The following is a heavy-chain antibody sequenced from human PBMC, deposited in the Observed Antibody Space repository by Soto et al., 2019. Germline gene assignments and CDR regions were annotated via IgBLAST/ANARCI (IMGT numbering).Heavy chain of an antibody. CDR1: GYSISSGLY. V-gene: IGHV4-38-2*01. J-gene: IGHJ5*02. D-gene: IGHD1-1*01. CDR3: AIGNPDWFDP. CDR2: IYRGGIT. Sequence: SETLSLTCAVSGYSISSGLYWGWIRQPPGKGLEWIGTIYRGGITYYNPSLKSRVTISIDTSKNHFSLRLSSVTATDTAVYFCAIGNPDWFDPWGQGTLVTVS.